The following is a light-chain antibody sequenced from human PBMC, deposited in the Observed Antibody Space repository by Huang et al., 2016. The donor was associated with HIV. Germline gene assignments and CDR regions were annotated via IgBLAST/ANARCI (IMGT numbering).Light chain of an antibody. CDR3: QQYGGLPYT. J-gene: IGKJ2*01. CDR2: GAS. V-gene: IGKV3-20*01. Sequence: VLTQSPGTLSFSPGEGATLSCRASHSVSSNYLAWYQQRPGQAPRLLIYGASSRATGLPDRCSGSGSGTDFTLTISRLEPEDFAVYYCQQYGGLPYTFGQGTKLEIK. CDR1: HSVSSNY.